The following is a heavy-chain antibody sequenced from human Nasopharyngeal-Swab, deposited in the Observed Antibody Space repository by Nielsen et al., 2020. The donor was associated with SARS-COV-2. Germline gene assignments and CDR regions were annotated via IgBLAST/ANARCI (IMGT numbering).Heavy chain of an antibody. V-gene: IGHV3-9*01. J-gene: IGHJ4*02. CDR2: ISWNSGSI. D-gene: IGHD2-21*02. CDR1: GFTFDDYA. CDR3: ARDFEGFCGGDCSSDLDY. Sequence: SLKISCAASGFTFDDYAMHWVRQAPGKGLEWVSGISWNSGSIGYADSVRGRFTISRDNAKNSLFLQMDSLRAEDTGFYYCARDFEGFCGGDCSSDLDYWGQGTLVTVSS.